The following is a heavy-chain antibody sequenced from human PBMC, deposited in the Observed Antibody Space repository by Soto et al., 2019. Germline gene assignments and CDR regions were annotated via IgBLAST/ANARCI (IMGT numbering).Heavy chain of an antibody. J-gene: IGHJ3*02. Sequence: EVQLVESGGGLVQPGGSLRLSCVASGFSVTDIYMNWVRQAPGKGLEWVSVIYNEFTDYADSVRGRFSISTDSSKNALYLQMNSLRAEDSAVYYCVREPRYCSGGSCSIMGDAFDIWGQGTRSPSHQ. CDR3: VREPRYCSGGSCSIMGDAFDI. CDR1: GFSVTDIY. CDR2: IYNEFT. V-gene: IGHV3-66*01. D-gene: IGHD2-15*01.